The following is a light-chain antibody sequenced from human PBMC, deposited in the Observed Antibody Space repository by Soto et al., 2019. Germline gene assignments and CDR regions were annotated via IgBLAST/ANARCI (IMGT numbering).Light chain of an antibody. V-gene: IGLV2-23*01. CDR2: EGS. J-gene: IGLJ1*01. CDR1: SSDVGAYNL. Sequence: SVLTQPASVSGSPGQSITISCTGTSSDVGAYNLVSWYQHHPGMAPKLIIYEGSKRPSGVSNRFSASKSGNTASLTISGLQAEDESDYHCCSYARRDTHYVLGTGTKVTVL. CDR3: CSYARRDTHYV.